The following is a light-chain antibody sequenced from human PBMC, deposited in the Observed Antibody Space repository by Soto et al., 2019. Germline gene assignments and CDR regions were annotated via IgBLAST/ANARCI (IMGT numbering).Light chain of an antibody. J-gene: IGLJ2*01. V-gene: IGLV2-14*01. Sequence: QPALTQPASVSGSPGQSITISCTGTSSDVGGYNYVSWYQQHPGKAPKLMIYDVSNRPSGVSNRFSGSKSGNTASLTISGLQAEYEADYYCSSYTSSSTRVFGGGTKVTVL. CDR1: SSDVGGYNY. CDR2: DVS. CDR3: SSYTSSSTRV.